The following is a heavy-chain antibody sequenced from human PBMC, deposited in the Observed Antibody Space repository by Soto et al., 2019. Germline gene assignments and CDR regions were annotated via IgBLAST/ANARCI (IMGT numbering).Heavy chain of an antibody. V-gene: IGHV3-30*18. D-gene: IGHD3-3*01. CDR2: ISYDGSNK. J-gene: IGHJ5*02. CDR1: GFTFSSYG. CDR3: AKEAYDFWSDFGVGPQNQENWFDP. Sequence: PGGSLRLSCAASGFTFSSYGMHWVRQAPGKGLEWVAVISYDGSNKYYADSVKGRFTISRDNSKNTLYLQMNSLRAEDTAVYYCAKEAYDFWSDFGVGPQNQENWFDPWGQGTLVTVSS.